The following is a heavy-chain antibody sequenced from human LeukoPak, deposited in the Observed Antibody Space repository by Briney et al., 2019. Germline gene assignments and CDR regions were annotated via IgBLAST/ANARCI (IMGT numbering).Heavy chain of an antibody. CDR1: GYTFTSYG. J-gene: IGHJ4*02. Sequence: ASVRVSCKASGYTFTSYGINWVRQAPGQGLEWMAWINTYNGNTNYAQKLQGRVTMTTDTSTSTAYMELRSLRSDDTAVYYCARDKTLYYYDSSGYIGYWGQGTLVTVSS. V-gene: IGHV1-18*01. CDR2: INTYNGNT. D-gene: IGHD3-22*01. CDR3: ARDKTLYYYDSSGYIGY.